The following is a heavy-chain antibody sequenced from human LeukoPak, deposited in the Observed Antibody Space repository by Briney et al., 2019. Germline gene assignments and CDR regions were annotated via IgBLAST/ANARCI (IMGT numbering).Heavy chain of an antibody. CDR1: GYTFSSYW. CDR3: ARTRLLGHYFFGIDV. J-gene: IGHJ6*02. D-gene: IGHD7-27*01. CDR2: TYPGDSDT. V-gene: IGHV5-51*01. Sequence: GESLKISCKASGYTFSSYWIGWVRQTPGQGMEWMGITYPGDSDTRYSPSFQGQVTMSADKSISTAYLQWTSLKASDTAMYYCARTRLLGHYFFGIDVWGQGTTVTVSS.